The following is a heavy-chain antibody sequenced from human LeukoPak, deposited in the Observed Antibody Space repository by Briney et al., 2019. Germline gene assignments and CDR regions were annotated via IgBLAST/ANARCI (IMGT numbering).Heavy chain of an antibody. Sequence: PGGSLRLSCAASGFTFSSYGMHWVRQAPGKGLEWVAVIWYDGSNRYYADSVKGRFTISRDNSKNTLSLQMNSLRAEDTAVYYCARKRGFGNYYYYGLDVWGQGTTVTDSS. CDR3: ARKRGFGNYYYYGLDV. D-gene: IGHD3-10*01. CDR2: IWYDGSNR. V-gene: IGHV3-33*01. J-gene: IGHJ6*02. CDR1: GFTFSSYG.